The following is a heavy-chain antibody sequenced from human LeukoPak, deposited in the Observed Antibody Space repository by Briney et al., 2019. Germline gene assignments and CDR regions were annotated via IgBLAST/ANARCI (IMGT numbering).Heavy chain of an antibody. Sequence: ASVKVSCKASGYTFTSYAMNWGRQAPGQGLEWRGWINTNTGNPTYAPGFIGRFVFSLDTSVSTAYLQITRLKAEDTAVYYCAREVGQWLEKAFDYWGQGTLVTVSS. V-gene: IGHV7-4-1*02. D-gene: IGHD6-19*01. J-gene: IGHJ4*02. CDR2: INTNTGNP. CDR3: AREVGQWLEKAFDY. CDR1: GYTFTSYA.